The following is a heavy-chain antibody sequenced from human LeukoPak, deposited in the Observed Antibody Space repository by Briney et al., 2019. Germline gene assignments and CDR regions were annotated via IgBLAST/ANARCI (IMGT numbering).Heavy chain of an antibody. CDR2: IWCDGSNK. J-gene: IGHJ3*02. D-gene: IGHD3-22*01. CDR3: ARGAYYYDSSSTGGAFDI. Sequence: PGGSLRLSCEASGFTFSSYGMHWVRQAPGKGLEWVAVIWCDGSNKYYADSVKGRFTISRDNSKNTLYLQMNSLRAEDTAVYYCARGAYYYDSSSTGGAFDIWGQGTMVIVSS. V-gene: IGHV3-33*01. CDR1: GFTFSSYG.